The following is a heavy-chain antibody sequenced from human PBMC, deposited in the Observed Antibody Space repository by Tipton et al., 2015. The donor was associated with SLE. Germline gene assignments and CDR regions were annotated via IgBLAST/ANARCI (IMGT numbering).Heavy chain of an antibody. CDR2: IYSSGRT. D-gene: IGHD6-19*01. CDR1: GGSLSSGSFY. J-gene: IGHJ4*02. Sequence: TLSLTCTVSGGSLSSGSFYWSWIRQPAGTGLEWIGRIYSSGRTNYNPSLKSRVTISVDTSKNQFSLKLSSVTAADTAVYYCARGRIAVAGNHFDYWGQGTLVTVSS. V-gene: IGHV4-61*02. CDR3: ARGRIAVAGNHFDY.